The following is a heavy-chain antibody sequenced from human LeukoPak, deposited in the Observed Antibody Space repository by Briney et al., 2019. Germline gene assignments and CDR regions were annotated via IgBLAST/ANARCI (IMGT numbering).Heavy chain of an antibody. J-gene: IGHJ6*02. Sequence: SGPTLVKPTQTLTLTCTFSGFSLSTSGVGVGWIRQPPGKALVWLALIYWNDDKRYSPSLKSRLTIAKDTSKNQVVLTMTNMDPVDTATYYCAHSRITMVRGVIYYYYGMDVWGQGTTVTVSS. CDR2: IYWNDDK. CDR3: AHSRITMVRGVIYYYYGMDV. CDR1: GFSLSTSGVG. V-gene: IGHV2-5*01. D-gene: IGHD3-10*01.